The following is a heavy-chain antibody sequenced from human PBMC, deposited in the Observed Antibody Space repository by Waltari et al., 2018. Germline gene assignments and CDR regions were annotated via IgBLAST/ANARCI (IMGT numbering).Heavy chain of an antibody. CDR1: GFPFSRYT. CDR3: ASHVDSAP. V-gene: IGHV3-23*01. Sequence: EVQLLESGGGLVLPGGARSISCSASGFPFSRYTMRWVRQAPGKGLGWVSATRGGDGTTFYADSVKGRFTISRDNSKNTVYLQMNNLRAEDTAIYYCASHVDSAPWGQGTLVTVSS. D-gene: IGHD5-18*01. CDR2: TRGGDGTT. J-gene: IGHJ4*02.